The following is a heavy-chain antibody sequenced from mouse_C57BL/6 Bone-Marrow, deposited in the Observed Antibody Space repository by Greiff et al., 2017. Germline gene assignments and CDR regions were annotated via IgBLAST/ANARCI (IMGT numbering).Heavy chain of an antibody. Sequence: EVQLQQSGAELVRPGASVKLSCTASGFNIKDDYMHWVKQRPEQGLEWIGWIDPENGDTEYASKFQGKATITADTSANTAYLQLSSLTSEDTAVYYRTTYYGSSSRNYWGQGTTLTVSS. CDR1: GFNIKDDY. J-gene: IGHJ2*01. V-gene: IGHV14-4*01. CDR3: TTYYGSSSRNY. D-gene: IGHD1-1*01. CDR2: IDPENGDT.